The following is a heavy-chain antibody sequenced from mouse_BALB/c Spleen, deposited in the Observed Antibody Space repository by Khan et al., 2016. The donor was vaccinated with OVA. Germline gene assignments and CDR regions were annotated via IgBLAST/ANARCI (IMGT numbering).Heavy chain of an antibody. Sequence: QVQLKESGAELVRPSASVKLSCKTSGYTFTSYWIHWVKQRSGQGLEWIARIYPGTDNTYYNEKFKDKATLTADKSSSTVYMQLSSLKSDDSDVYCCTREDSLYRFDHWGQGTTLTVSS. V-gene: IGHV1-76*01. CDR3: TREDSLYRFDH. CDR2: IYPGTDNT. J-gene: IGHJ2*01. CDR1: GYTFTSYW.